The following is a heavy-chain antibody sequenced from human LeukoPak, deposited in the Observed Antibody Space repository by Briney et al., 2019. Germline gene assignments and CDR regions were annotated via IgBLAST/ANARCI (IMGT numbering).Heavy chain of an antibody. CDR2: INPSGGST. Sequence: ASVKVSCKASGYTFTSYYMHWVRQAPGQGLEWMGIINPSGGSTSYAQKFQGRVTMTRDMSTSTVYMELSSLRSEDTAVYYCAREGEGWGSGSFIGYYYYYMDVWGKGTTVTVSS. J-gene: IGHJ6*03. D-gene: IGHD3-10*01. V-gene: IGHV1-46*01. CDR1: GYTFTSYY. CDR3: AREGEGWGSGSFIGYYYYYMDV.